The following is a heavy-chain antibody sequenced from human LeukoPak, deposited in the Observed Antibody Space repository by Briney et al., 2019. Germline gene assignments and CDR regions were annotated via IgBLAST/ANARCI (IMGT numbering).Heavy chain of an antibody. Sequence: SETLSLTCTVSGGSISSSSYYWGWIRQPPGKGLEWIGSIYYSGSTYYNPSLKSRVTISVDTSKNQFSLKLSSVTAADTAVYYCARRGSIAVINLRYYGMDVWGQGTTVTVSS. V-gene: IGHV4-39*01. CDR1: GGSISSSSYY. CDR2: IYYSGST. D-gene: IGHD6-19*01. CDR3: ARRGSIAVINLRYYGMDV. J-gene: IGHJ6*02.